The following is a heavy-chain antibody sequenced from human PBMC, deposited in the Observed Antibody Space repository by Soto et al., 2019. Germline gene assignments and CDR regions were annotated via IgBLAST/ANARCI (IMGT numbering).Heavy chain of an antibody. J-gene: IGHJ5*02. Sequence: EVQLVESGGGLVKPGGSLRLSCAASGFTFSNAWLNWVRQAPGKGLEWVGRIKSNADGGTADYAAPVKGRFTISRDDSKNTLYLKMNSLKTEDTAVYYCTTYPNSGYATWGQGTLVTVSS. CDR1: GFTFSNAW. CDR2: IKSNADGGTA. V-gene: IGHV3-15*07. CDR3: TTYPNSGYAT. D-gene: IGHD5-12*01.